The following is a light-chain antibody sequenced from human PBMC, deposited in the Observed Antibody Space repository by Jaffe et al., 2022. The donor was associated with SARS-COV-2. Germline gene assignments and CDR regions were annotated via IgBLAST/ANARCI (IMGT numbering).Light chain of an antibody. J-gene: IGLJ3*02. Sequence: QAGLTQPPSVSKGLRQTATLTCTGNSNNVGRQGVAWLQQHQGHPPKLLSYRNNNRPSGVSERLSASRSGNTASLTITGLQPEDEADYYCSAWDTSLTAWVFGGGTKLTVL. CDR3: SAWDTSLTAWV. V-gene: IGLV10-54*01. CDR1: SNNVGRQG. CDR2: RNN.